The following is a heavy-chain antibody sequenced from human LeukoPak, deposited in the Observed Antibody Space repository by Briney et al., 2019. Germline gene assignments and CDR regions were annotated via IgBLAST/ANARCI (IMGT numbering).Heavy chain of an antibody. CDR3: ARGASSSWTLDY. V-gene: IGHV4-61*01. D-gene: IGHD6-13*01. Sequence: PSETLSLTCTVSGGSVSSGSYYWSWIRQPPGKGLEWIGYIYYSGSTNYNPSLKSRVTISVDTSKNQFSLKLSSVTAADTAVYYCARGASSSWTLDYWGQGTLVTVSS. CDR1: GGSVSSGSYY. CDR2: IYYSGST. J-gene: IGHJ4*02.